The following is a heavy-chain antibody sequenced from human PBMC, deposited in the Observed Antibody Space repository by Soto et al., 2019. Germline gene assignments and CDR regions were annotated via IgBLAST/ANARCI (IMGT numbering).Heavy chain of an antibody. CDR2: IYHSGTT. Sequence: PSETLSLTCTVSGGSIGNGDYSWRWVRQPPGKGGEGTGYIYHSGTTYYNPSLTRRVTISVDGSNNQISLKLTSMTAADTAVYYCATVIPATRYFAYWGKGILVTVSS. J-gene: IGHJ4*02. CDR1: GGSIGNGDYS. V-gene: IGHV4-30-2*01. CDR3: ATVIPATRYFAY. D-gene: IGHD2-15*01.